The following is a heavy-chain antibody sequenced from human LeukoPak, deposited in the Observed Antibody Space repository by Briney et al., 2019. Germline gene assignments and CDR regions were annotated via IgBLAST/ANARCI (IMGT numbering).Heavy chain of an antibody. D-gene: IGHD1-26*01. Sequence: ASVKVSCKASGYTFTGYYMHWVRQAPGQGLEWMGWINPNSGGTNYAQKFQGRVTMTRDTSISTAYMELSRLRSDDTAVYYCARPSLNSGSYWIDYWGQGTLVTVSS. V-gene: IGHV1-2*02. CDR2: INPNSGGT. CDR3: ARPSLNSGSYWIDY. CDR1: GYTFTGYY. J-gene: IGHJ4*02.